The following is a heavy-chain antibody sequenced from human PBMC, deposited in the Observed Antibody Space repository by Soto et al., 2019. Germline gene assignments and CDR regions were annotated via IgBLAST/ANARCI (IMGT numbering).Heavy chain of an antibody. D-gene: IGHD3-10*01. CDR1: GFNFRSYS. CDR3: ERGLWFGEFPGGGFGMDV. V-gene: IGHV3-48*02. Sequence: VQLVESGGALVQPGGSLRLSCAGSGFNFRSYSMNWVRQAPGKGLEWVSYIGSTERTIYYADSVKGRFTISRGNARKAVYLQRNTLRDEETAVYSGERGLWFGEFPGGGFGMDVWGQGTTVTVSS. CDR2: IGSTERTI. J-gene: IGHJ6*02.